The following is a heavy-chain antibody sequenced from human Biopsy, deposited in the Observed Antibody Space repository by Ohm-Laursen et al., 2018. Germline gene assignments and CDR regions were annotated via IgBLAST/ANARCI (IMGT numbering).Heavy chain of an antibody. CDR2: INHSGST. J-gene: IGHJ4*02. CDR3: ATTTMDTSGWFGNYFDS. V-gene: IGHV4-34*01. Sequence: TLSLACAVYVGSFSGYYWTWIRQPPGKGLEWIGEINHSGSTKYNPSLRSRVTMSIDTSRNQFSLKLSSVTAADTAVYYCATTTMDTSGWFGNYFDSWGQGTLVTVSA. D-gene: IGHD6-19*01. CDR1: VGSFSGYY.